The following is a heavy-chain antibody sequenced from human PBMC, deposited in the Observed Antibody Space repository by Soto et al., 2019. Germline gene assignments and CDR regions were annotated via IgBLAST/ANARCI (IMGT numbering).Heavy chain of an antibody. CDR3: ARYNAASGTYYFDF. J-gene: IGHJ4*02. D-gene: IGHD6-13*01. Sequence: SETLSLTCAVYGGSLSGHYWNWIRQPPGKGLEWIGEINHSGSTKYNPSLKSRVTMSVDTSKNQFSLNLRSVTAADTAVYYCARYNAASGTYYFDFWGQGALVTVSS. CDR1: GGSLSGHY. CDR2: INHSGST. V-gene: IGHV4-34*01.